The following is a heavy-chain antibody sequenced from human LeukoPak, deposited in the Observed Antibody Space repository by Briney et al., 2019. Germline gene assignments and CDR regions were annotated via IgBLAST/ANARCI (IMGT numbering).Heavy chain of an antibody. CDR3: AREGSGYYSYYYYGMDV. CDR1: GFTVNSNY. D-gene: IGHD3-22*01. CDR2: IYSGGTT. Sequence: GGSLRLSCAASGFTVNSNYMSWVRQAPGKGLEWVSIIYSGGTTYYADSVKGRFIISRDKSKNTLYLQMSSLRAEDTAVYYCAREGSGYYSYYYYGMDVWGQGTTVTVSS. V-gene: IGHV3-53*01. J-gene: IGHJ6*02.